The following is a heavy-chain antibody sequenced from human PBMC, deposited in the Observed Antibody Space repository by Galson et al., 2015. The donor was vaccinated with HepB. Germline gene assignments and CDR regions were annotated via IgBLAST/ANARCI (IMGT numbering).Heavy chain of an antibody. CDR3: ARGGGKQLVDY. V-gene: IGHV3-21*01. CDR1: GFTFSSYT. Sequence: SLRLSCAASGFTFSSYTMNWVRQAPGKGLEWVSSISSSSGYIYYADSVKGRFTISRDNAKNSLYLQMNSLRAEDTAVYYCARGGGKQLVDYWGQGTLVTVSS. J-gene: IGHJ4*02. D-gene: IGHD6-13*01. CDR2: ISSSSGYI.